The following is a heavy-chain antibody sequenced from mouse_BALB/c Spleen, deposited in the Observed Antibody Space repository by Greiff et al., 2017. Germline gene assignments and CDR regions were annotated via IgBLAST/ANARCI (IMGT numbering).Heavy chain of an antibody. V-gene: IGHV5-17*02. D-gene: IGHD3-1*01. J-gene: IGHJ3*01. Sequence: EVKLVESGGGLVQPGGSRKLSCAASGFTFSSFGMHWVRQAPEKGLEWVAYISSGSSTIYYADTVKGRFTISRDNPKNTLFLQMTSLRSEDTAMYYCARSGTRGAGFAYRGAGTLVTVSA. CDR3: ARSGTRGAGFAY. CDR1: GFTFSSFG. CDR2: ISSGSSTI.